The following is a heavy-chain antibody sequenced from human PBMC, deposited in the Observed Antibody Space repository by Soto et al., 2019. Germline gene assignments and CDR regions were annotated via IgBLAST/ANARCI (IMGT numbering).Heavy chain of an antibody. Sequence: KGMDWVSCMRRDGGVTDYTDSVKGRFTISRDISKNTLYLQMNSLRAEDTAVYYCFFFFKAEDGIRDSVPVSAFLLNRSSDL. CDR2: MRRDGGVT. J-gene: IGHJ2*01. CDR3: FFFFKAEDGIRDSVPVSAFLLNRSSDL. V-gene: IGHV3-23*01. D-gene: IGHD3-9*01.